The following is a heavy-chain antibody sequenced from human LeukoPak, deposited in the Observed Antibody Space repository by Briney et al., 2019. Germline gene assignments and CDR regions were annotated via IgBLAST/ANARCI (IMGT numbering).Heavy chain of an antibody. J-gene: IGHJ4*02. D-gene: IGHD6-13*01. CDR3: ASSPPYSSSWYLGD. V-gene: IGHV4-30-4*01. CDR1: GGSISSGDYY. CDR2: IYYSGST. Sequence: SETLSLTCTVSGGSISSGDYYWSWIRQPPGKGLEWIGYIYYSGSTYYNPSLKSRVTISVDTSKRQFSLKLSSVTAADTAVYYCASSPPYSSSWYLGDWGQGTLVTVSS.